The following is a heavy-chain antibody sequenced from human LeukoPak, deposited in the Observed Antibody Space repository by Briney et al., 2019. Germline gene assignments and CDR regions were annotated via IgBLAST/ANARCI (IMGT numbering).Heavy chain of an antibody. Sequence: SQTLSLTCTVSGGSISSGSYYWSWIRQPAGKGLEWIGRIYTSGSTNYNPSLKSRVTISVDTSKNQFSLKLSSVTAADTAVYYCARVPRSYYYYYYMDVWGKGTTVTVFS. CDR1: GGSISSGSYY. V-gene: IGHV4-61*02. CDR3: ARVPRSYYYYYYMDV. J-gene: IGHJ6*03. CDR2: IYTSGST.